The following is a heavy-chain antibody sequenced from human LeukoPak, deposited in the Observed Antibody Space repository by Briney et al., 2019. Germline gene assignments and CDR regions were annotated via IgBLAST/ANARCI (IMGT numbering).Heavy chain of an antibody. CDR1: GGSISSGSYY. D-gene: IGHD2-15*01. CDR3: ARVARVACSGGSCYSTWFDP. Sequence: SQTLSLTCTVSGGSISSGSYYWSWIRQPAGKGLEWIGRIYTSGSTYYNPSLKSRVTISVDTSKNQFSLKLSSVTAADTAVYYCARVARVACSGGSCYSTWFDPWGQGTLVTVSS. V-gene: IGHV4-61*02. CDR2: IYTSGST. J-gene: IGHJ5*02.